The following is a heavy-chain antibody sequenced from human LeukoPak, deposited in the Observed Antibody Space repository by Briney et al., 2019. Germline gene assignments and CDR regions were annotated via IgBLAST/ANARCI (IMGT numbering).Heavy chain of an antibody. CDR2: ISSSSSYI. V-gene: IGHV3-21*06. CDR3: AKLVYYTPFDF. D-gene: IGHD2-8*01. CDR1: GITFSNYR. Sequence: GGSLRLSCAASGITFSNYRMNWVRQAPGKGLEWVSSISSSSSYIYYADSVKGRFTISRDNSKNSLYLQMNSLRAEDTAVYYCAKLVYYTPFDFWGQGTLVTVSS. J-gene: IGHJ4*02.